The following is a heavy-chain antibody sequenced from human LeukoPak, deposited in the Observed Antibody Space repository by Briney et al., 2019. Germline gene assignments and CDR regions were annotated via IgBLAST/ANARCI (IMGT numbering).Heavy chain of an antibody. J-gene: IGHJ4*02. CDR2: ISPTGSYT. CDR1: GFMLNVYY. CDR3: ARKLGGAQCGGDCFFDH. D-gene: IGHD2-21*02. Sequence: GGSLRLSCAASGFMLNVYYMSWFRLAPGKGLEWIGYISPTGSYTTYADSVRGRFTISRDNAKNLLFLQMNDLRTEDTAVYYCARKLGGAQCGGDCFFDHWGQGTRVGVSS. V-gene: IGHV3-11*03.